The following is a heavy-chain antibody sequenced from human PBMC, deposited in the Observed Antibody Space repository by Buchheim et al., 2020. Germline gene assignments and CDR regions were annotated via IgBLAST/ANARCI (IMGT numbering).Heavy chain of an antibody. D-gene: IGHD3-3*01. CDR2: IIPILGIA. J-gene: IGHJ6*02. V-gene: IGHV1-69*08. CDR1: GGTFSSYT. CDR3: AREITIFGVVYYYYGMDV. Sequence: QVQLVQSGAEVKKPGSSVKVSCKASGGTFSSYTISWVRQAPGQGLEWMGRIIPILGIANYAQKFQGRVTITADKSTSTAYMELSSLRSEDTAVYYCAREITIFGVVYYYYGMDVWGQGTT.